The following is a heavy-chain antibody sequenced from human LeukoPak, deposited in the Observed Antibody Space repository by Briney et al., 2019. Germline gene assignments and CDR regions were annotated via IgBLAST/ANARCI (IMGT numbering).Heavy chain of an antibody. CDR3: ARDGGARYYDFWSGYYPHNYFDY. CDR1: GFTFSSYW. V-gene: IGHV3-7*03. J-gene: IGHJ4*02. CDR2: IKQDGSEK. Sequence: GGSLRLSCAASGFTFSSYWMSWVRQAPGKGLEWVANIKQDGSEKYYVDSVKGRFTISRDNAKSSLYLQMNSLRAEDTAVYYCARDGGARYYDFWSGYYPHNYFDYWGQGTLVTVSS. D-gene: IGHD3-3*01.